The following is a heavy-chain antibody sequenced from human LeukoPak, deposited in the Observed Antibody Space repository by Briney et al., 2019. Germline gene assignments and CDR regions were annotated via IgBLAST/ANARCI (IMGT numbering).Heavy chain of an antibody. CDR3: ARVPPYYYYYGMDV. J-gene: IGHJ6*02. V-gene: IGHV4-61*02. Sequence: SQTLSLTCTVSGGSISSGSYYWSWIRQPAGKGLEWIGRIYTSGSTNYNPSLKSRVTISVDMSKSQFSLKLSSVTAADTAVYYCARVPPYYYYYGMDVWGQGTTVTVSS. CDR2: IYTSGST. CDR1: GGSISSGSYY.